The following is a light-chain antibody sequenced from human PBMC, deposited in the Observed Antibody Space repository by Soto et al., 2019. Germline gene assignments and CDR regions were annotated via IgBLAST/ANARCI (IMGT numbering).Light chain of an antibody. CDR1: QGISRW. Sequence: DIQMTQSPSSVSASVGDRVTITCRASQGISRWLAWYQQKPGKAPKLLIYAASSLQIGVPSRFSGSGSGTDFTLTISILQPEDFATYYCQEANSFPPWTFGQGTKVEIK. CDR2: AAS. J-gene: IGKJ1*01. CDR3: QEANSFPPWT. V-gene: IGKV1-12*01.